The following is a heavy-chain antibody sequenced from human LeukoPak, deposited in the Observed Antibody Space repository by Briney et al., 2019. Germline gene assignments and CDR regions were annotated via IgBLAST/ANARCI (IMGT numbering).Heavy chain of an antibody. CDR3: ARDPTTVITTPYYFDD. V-gene: IGHV4-34*01. D-gene: IGHD4-23*01. CDR2: INHRGIT. CDR1: GGSFFGYH. J-gene: IGHJ4*02. Sequence: SETLSLTCAVSGGSFFGYHWNWIRQHPGKGLEWIGEINHRGITNYNPSLKSRVTISVDTSKNQFSLRLRSVTAADTAVYYCARDPTTVITTPYYFDDWGQGTLVTVSS.